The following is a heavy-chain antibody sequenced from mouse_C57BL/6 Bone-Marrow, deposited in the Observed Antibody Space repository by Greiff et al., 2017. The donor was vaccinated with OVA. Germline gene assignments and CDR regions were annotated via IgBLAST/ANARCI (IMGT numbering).Heavy chain of an antibody. D-gene: IGHD2-10*01. CDR3: ARPYYGNPYAMDY. J-gene: IGHJ4*01. Sequence: EVQVVESGGGLVQPGGSLKLSCAASGFTFSDYYMYWVRQTPEKRLEWVAYISNGGGSTYYPDTVKGRFTISRDNAKNTLYLQMSRLTSEDTAMYYCARPYYGNPYAMDYWGQGTSVTVSS. V-gene: IGHV5-12*01. CDR2: ISNGGGST. CDR1: GFTFSDYY.